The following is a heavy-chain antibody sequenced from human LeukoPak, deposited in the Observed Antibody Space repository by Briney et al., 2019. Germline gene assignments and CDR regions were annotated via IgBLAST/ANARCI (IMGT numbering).Heavy chain of an antibody. CDR1: GVSISSSSYY. V-gene: IGHV4-39*07. CDR2: IYNSGST. D-gene: IGHD5-24*01. Sequence: SETLSLTCTVSGVSISSSSYYWGWIRQPPGKGLEWIGSIYNSGSTHYNPSLRSRVTISVDMSKNQFSLKLSSVTAADTAVYYCASIGGQGWLQVSWGQGTMVTVSS. J-gene: IGHJ5*02. CDR3: ASIGGQGWLQVS.